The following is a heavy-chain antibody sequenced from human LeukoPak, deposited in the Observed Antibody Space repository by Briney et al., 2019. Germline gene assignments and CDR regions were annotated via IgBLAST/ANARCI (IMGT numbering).Heavy chain of an antibody. V-gene: IGHV4-59*01. Sequence: SETLYLTCTVSGGSISSYHWSWIRQPPGKGLEWIGYIYYSGSTNYNPSLKSRVTISVDTSKNQFSLKLSSVTAEDTAVYYCARDLSYNNWFDPWGQGTLVTVSS. J-gene: IGHJ5*02. CDR2: IYYSGST. CDR1: GGSISSYH. D-gene: IGHD2-2*02. CDR3: ARDLSYNNWFDP.